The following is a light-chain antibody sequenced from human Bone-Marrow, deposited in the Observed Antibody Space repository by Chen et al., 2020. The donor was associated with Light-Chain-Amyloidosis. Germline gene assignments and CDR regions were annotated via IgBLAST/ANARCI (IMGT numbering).Light chain of an antibody. Sequence: DIVVTQSPDYLAVSLGERATINCKSSQSVFYMSRSRGFLAWYQQKPGQPPKLLLYWASTRESGVPDRFTGSGSGTDFTLTIANLQAEDVAVYYCQQYYYTPPTFGGGTKVEIK. J-gene: IGKJ4*01. V-gene: IGKV4-1*01. CDR2: WAS. CDR3: QQYYYTPPT. CDR1: QSVFYMSRSRGF.